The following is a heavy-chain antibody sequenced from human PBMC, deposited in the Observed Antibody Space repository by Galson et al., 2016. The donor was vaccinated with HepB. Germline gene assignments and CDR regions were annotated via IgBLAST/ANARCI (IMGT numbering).Heavy chain of an antibody. CDR1: GFTFSSYT. CDR2: ISSNSGPT. V-gene: IGHV3-48*02. CDR3: AGVLFGSGSYWCLYV. J-gene: IGHJ6*02. D-gene: IGHD3-10*01. Sequence: SLRLSCAASGFTFSSYTLNWVRQAPGEGLEWVSYISSNSGPTYYADSVKVRFTVSRDNAKSSLYLQMNRLRDVDTAGYFCAGVLFGSGSYWCLYVRGQGTTVTVPS.